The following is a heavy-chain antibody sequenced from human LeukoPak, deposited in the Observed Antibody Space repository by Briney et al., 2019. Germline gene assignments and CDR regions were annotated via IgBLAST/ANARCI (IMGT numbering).Heavy chain of an antibody. Sequence: GGSLRLSCAASGFTFSNYWMHWVSQVPGKGLVWVSRIYRDGSNTDYADSVKGRFIISRDNVKNTLYLQMNSLRADDTAVYYCARDGDAYNFDFWGQGALVTVSS. D-gene: IGHD5-24*01. CDR2: IYRDGSNT. CDR1: GFTFSNYW. CDR3: ARDGDAYNFDF. V-gene: IGHV3-74*01. J-gene: IGHJ4*02.